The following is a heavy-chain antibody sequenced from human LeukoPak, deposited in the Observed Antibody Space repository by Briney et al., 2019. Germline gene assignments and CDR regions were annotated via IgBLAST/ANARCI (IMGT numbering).Heavy chain of an antibody. J-gene: IGHJ4*02. D-gene: IGHD7-27*01. CDR1: GFSFSDYY. CDR2: ISSSSSYT. Sequence: GGSLRLSCAASGFSFSDYYMSWIRQAPGKGLEWVSYISSSSSYTNYGDSVKGRFTISSDNAQNSLYLQMNSLRAEDTAVYYCARERAWGSPDYWGQGTLVTVSS. CDR3: ARERAWGSPDY. V-gene: IGHV3-11*06.